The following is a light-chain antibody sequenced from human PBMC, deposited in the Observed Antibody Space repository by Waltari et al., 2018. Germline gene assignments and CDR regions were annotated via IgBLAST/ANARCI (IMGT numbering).Light chain of an antibody. J-gene: IGLJ3*02. V-gene: IGLV4-69*01. CDR3: QTGGHGTWV. Sequence: QLVLTQSPSASASLGASVKLTCTLSSGHSSNVIAWLQQRPEKGPRYLMKVNSDGSHSKGDESPERFSGSSSGAERDLTSASLQSEDEGDYYCQTGGHGTWVFGGGTKLTVL. CDR2: VNSDGSH. CDR1: SGHSSNV.